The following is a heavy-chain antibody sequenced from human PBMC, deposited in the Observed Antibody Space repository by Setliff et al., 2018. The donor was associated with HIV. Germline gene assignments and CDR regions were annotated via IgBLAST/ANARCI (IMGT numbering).Heavy chain of an antibody. J-gene: IGHJ4*02. Sequence: GESLTISCAASGFTFSTYWMSWVRQAPGKGLEWGANINQDGREKYYVDSVKGRFTISRDNAKDSLYLQMNSLRGEDTAVYYCAGSRGYFVKADWGQGTLVTVSS. CDR1: GFTFSTYW. CDR2: INQDGREK. D-gene: IGHD3-22*01. V-gene: IGHV3-7*01. CDR3: AGSRGYFVKAD.